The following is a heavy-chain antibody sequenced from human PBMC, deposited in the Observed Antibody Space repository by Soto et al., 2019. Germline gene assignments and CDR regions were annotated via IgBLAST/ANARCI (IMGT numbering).Heavy chain of an antibody. CDR2: IWYDGSNK. Sequence: GGSLRLSCAASGFTFSSYGMHWVHQAPGKGLEWVAVIWYDGSNKYYADSVKGRFTISRDNSKNTLYLQMNSLRAEDTAVYYCARAGYATYYFDYWGQGTLVTVSS. CDR3: ARAGYATYYFDY. J-gene: IGHJ4*02. CDR1: GFTFSSYG. V-gene: IGHV3-33*01. D-gene: IGHD2-2*01.